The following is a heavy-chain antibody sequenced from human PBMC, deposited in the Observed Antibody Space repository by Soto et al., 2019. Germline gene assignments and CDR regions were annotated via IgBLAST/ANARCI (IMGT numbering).Heavy chain of an antibody. CDR2: ISSSSSYI. CDR3: ARDRYYYGSGSYYDGYYYYGMDV. V-gene: IGHV3-21*01. Sequence: EVQLVESGGGLVKPGGSLRLSCAASGFTFSSYSMNWVRQAPGKGLEWVSSISSSSSYIYYADSVKGRFTISRDNAKNSLYLQMNSLRAEETAVYYCARDRYYYGSGSYYDGYYYYGMDVWGQGTTVTVSS. J-gene: IGHJ6*02. D-gene: IGHD3-10*01. CDR1: GFTFSSYS.